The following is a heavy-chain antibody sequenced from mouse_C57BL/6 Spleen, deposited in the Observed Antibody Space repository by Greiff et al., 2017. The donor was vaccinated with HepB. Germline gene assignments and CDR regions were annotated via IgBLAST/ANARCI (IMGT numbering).Heavy chain of an antibody. CDR3: ARSGHWVDY. Sequence: VPLVGSGPELVKPGASVKISCKASGYAFSSSWMNWVKQRPGKGLEWIGRIYPGDGNTNYNGKFKGTATLTADKSARTAYMQLSSLKSEDSAVYFCARSGHWVDYWGQGTTLTVSS. CDR1: GYAFSSSW. J-gene: IGHJ2*01. CDR2: IYPGDGNT. V-gene: IGHV1-82*01. D-gene: IGHD4-1*01.